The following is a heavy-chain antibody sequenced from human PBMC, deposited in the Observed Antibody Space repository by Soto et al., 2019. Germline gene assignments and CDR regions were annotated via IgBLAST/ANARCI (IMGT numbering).Heavy chain of an antibody. D-gene: IGHD6-19*01. CDR2: ISWNSGSL. V-gene: IGHV3-9*01. J-gene: IGHJ4*02. CDR3: AKDIQYSGDPQGFDF. Sequence: PGGSLRLSCAASGFTFADYAMHWVRQAPGKGLEWVSGISWNSGSLGYVDSVKGRFTISRDNAKNSLYLQMNGLRVEDTAFYYCAKDIQYSGDPQGFDFWGQGTLVTVSS. CDR1: GFTFADYA.